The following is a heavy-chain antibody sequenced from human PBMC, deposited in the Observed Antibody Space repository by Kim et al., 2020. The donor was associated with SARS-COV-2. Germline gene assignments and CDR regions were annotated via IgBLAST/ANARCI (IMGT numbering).Heavy chain of an antibody. J-gene: IGHJ6*02. V-gene: IGHV3-11*05. CDR3: ARDGIAVAGYYYYYGMDV. Sequence: VDGRITRSRDNAKNSLYLQMDSLRAEDTAVYYCARDGIAVAGYYYYYGMDVWGQGTTVTVSS. D-gene: IGHD6-19*01.